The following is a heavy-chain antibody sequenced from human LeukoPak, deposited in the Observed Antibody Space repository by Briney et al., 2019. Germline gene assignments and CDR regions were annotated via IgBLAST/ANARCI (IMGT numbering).Heavy chain of an antibody. CDR2: ISYDGSNK. CDR3: ARDEVDTAMVGYYYYGMDV. CDR1: GFTFSSYA. V-gene: IGHV3-30-3*01. Sequence: PGRSLRLSCAASGFTFSSYAMHWVRQAPGKGLEWVAVISYDGSNKYYADSVKGRLTISRDNSKNTLYLQMNSLRAEDTAVYYCARDEVDTAMVGYYYYGMDVWGQGTTVTVSS. J-gene: IGHJ6*02. D-gene: IGHD5-18*01.